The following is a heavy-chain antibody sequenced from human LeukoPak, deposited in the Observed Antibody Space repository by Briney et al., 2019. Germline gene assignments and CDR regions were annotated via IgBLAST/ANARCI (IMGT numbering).Heavy chain of an antibody. CDR2: IYHSGST. J-gene: IGHJ4*02. Sequence: SETLSLTCAVSGYSISSGYYWGWIRQPPGKGLEWIGSIYHSGSTYYNPSLKSRVTISVDTSRNQFSLKLSSVTAADTAVYYCARDLLHSRLYGGPHADWGQGTLVTVSS. V-gene: IGHV4-38-2*02. CDR1: GYSISSGYY. D-gene: IGHD3-16*01. CDR3: ARDLLHSRLYGGPHAD.